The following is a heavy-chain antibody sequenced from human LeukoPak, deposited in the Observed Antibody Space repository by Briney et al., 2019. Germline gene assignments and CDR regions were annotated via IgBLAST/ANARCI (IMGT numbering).Heavy chain of an antibody. Sequence: GSLRLSCAASGFTFSSYGMHWVRQAPGKGLEWVAVISYDGSNKYYADSVKGRFTISRDNSKNTLYLQMNSLRAEDTAVYYCAKEKPIAVAGAAFDYWGQGTLVTVSS. CDR2: ISYDGSNK. CDR3: AKEKPIAVAGAAFDY. V-gene: IGHV3-30*18. J-gene: IGHJ4*02. D-gene: IGHD6-19*01. CDR1: GFTFSSYG.